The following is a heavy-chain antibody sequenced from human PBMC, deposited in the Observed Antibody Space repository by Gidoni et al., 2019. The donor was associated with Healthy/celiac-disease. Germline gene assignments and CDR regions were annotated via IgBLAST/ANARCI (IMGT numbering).Heavy chain of an antibody. J-gene: IGHJ3*02. V-gene: IGHV1-18*01. CDR3: AILEVHDDSSGAAEAFDI. Sequence: QVQLVQSGAEVKMPGASVKVSCTASGYTFTSHGISWVRQAPGQGLEWMGWISAYNGNTNNAQKLQGRVTMTTDTSTSTAYMELRSLRSDDTAVDYCAILEVHDDSSGAAEAFDIWGQGTMVTVSS. CDR1: GYTFTSHG. CDR2: ISAYNGNT. D-gene: IGHD3-22*01.